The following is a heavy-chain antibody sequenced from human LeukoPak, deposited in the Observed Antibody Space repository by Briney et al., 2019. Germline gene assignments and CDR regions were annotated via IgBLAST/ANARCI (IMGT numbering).Heavy chain of an antibody. J-gene: IGHJ4*02. V-gene: IGHV3-21*01. CDR3: ARGRDGYNGDY. CDR1: GFTFSSYS. Sequence: KTGGSLRLSCAASGFTFSSYSMNWVRQAPGKGLEWVSSISTSGTYIYYADSVRGRFTISRDNAKNSLDLQMDSLRAEDTAVYYCARGRDGYNGDYWGQGTLVTVSS. D-gene: IGHD5-24*01. CDR2: ISTSGTYI.